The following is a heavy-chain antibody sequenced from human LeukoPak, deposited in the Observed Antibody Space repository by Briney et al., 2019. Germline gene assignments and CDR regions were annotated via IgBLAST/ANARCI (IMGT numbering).Heavy chain of an antibody. CDR2: ISGSGGST. CDR1: GFTFSSYA. J-gene: IGHJ6*04. D-gene: IGHD3-10*02. Sequence: PTGGSLRLSCAASGFTFSSYAMSWVRQAPGKGLEWVSAISGSGGSTYYADSVKGRFTISRDNAKNSLYLQMNSLRAEDTAVYYCAELGITMIGGVWGKGTTVTISS. CDR3: AELGITMIGGV. V-gene: IGHV3-23*01.